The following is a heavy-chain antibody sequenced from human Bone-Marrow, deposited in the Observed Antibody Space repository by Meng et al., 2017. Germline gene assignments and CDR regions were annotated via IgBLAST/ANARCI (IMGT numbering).Heavy chain of an antibody. CDR3: ARDSSDGTTDVFDY. CDR1: GYTYPDYW. CDR2: ISAYNGNT. J-gene: IGHJ4*02. Sequence: QVKRVKLGLELQKPGASLKFSSKPSGYTYPDYWLSWVRQDPGKGLEWMGWISAYNGNTNSAQKLQGRVTMTTDTSTSTAYMELRSLRSDDTAVYYCARDSSDGTTDVFDYWGQGTLVTVSS. V-gene: IGHV1-18*04. D-gene: IGHD1-1*01.